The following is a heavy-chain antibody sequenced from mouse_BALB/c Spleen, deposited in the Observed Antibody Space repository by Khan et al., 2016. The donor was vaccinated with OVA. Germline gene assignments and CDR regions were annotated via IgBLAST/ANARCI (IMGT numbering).Heavy chain of an antibody. J-gene: IGHJ3*01. CDR3: ARPYYGSAWVAY. CDR1: GFSLTNYG. V-gene: IGHV2-9*02. D-gene: IGHD1-1*01. CDR2: IWAGGST. Sequence: QVQLKESGPGLVAPSQSLSITCTVSGFSLTNYGVHWVRQPPREGLEWLGVIWAGGSTNYNSALMSRLSISKDNSRSQVFLKMNSLQTNDTAMDYCARPYYGSAWVAYWGQGTLVNESA.